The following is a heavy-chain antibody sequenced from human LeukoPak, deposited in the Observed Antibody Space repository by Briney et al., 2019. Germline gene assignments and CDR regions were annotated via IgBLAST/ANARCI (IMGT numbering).Heavy chain of an antibody. CDR1: GGSISSSSYY. V-gene: IGHV3-7*04. CDR3: ARGTDGYYDSSGYYYFDY. J-gene: IGHJ4*02. D-gene: IGHD3-22*01. Sequence: ETLSLTCTVSGGSISSSSYYWGWIRQPPGKGLEWVANIKQDGSEKYYVDSVKGRFTISRDNAKNSLYLQMSSLRAEDTAVYYCARGTDGYYDSSGYYYFDYWGQGTLVTVSS. CDR2: IKQDGSEK.